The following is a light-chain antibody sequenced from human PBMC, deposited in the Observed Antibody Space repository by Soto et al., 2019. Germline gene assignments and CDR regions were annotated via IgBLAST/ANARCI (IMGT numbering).Light chain of an antibody. CDR2: DAS. Sequence: DIQMTQSTSTLPASVGDRVTITCRASQTISSWLAWYQQKPGKAPDLLIYDASRLAGGVPSRFSGSESGTEFTLTIGSLQPDDFATCFCVQYYKYSPFG. CDR1: QTISSW. V-gene: IGKV1-5*01. CDR3: VQYYKYSP. J-gene: IGKJ2*01.